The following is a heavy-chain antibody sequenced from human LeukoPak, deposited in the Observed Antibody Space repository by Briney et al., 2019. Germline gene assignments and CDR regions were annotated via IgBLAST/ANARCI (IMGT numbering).Heavy chain of an antibody. V-gene: IGHV4-34*01. CDR2: INHSGST. CDR3: ARVDNSSSRLYYFDY. D-gene: IGHD6-6*01. J-gene: IGHJ4*02. CDR1: GVSISSGGYS. Sequence: SETLSLTCAVSGVSISSGGYSWSWIRQPPGKGLEWIGEINHSGSTNYNPSLKSRVTISVDTSKNQFSLKLSSVTAADTAVYYCARVDNSSSRLYYFDYWGQGTLVTVSS.